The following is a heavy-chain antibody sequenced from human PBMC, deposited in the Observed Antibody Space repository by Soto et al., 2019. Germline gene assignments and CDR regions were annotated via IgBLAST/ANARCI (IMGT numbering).Heavy chain of an antibody. J-gene: IGHJ4*02. Sequence: PSETLSLTCTVSGASISVGDYYWNCIRQPPGKGLEWIGYIYYSGTISYNPSLKSRLIMSIDRSKNQFSLKLTSVTVADTAVYYCARIRTTHFYDTSGPLDYWGQGNVVTVSS. D-gene: IGHD3-22*01. CDR2: IYYSGTI. CDR1: GASISVGDYY. CDR3: ARIRTTHFYDTSGPLDY. V-gene: IGHV4-30-4*01.